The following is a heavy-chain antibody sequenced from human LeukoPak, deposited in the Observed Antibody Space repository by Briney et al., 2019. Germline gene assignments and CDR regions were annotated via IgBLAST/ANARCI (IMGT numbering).Heavy chain of an antibody. CDR1: GFTFSSYA. CDR3: AKDPRFLEWLLPYFDY. D-gene: IGHD3-3*01. CDR2: ISGRGGST. Sequence: GGSLRLSCAASGFTFSSYAMSWIRQAPGKGLEWVSAISGRGGSTYYADSVKGRFTISRDNSKNTLYLQMNSLRAEDTAVYYCAKDPRFLEWLLPYFDYWGQGTLVTVSS. J-gene: IGHJ4*02. V-gene: IGHV3-23*01.